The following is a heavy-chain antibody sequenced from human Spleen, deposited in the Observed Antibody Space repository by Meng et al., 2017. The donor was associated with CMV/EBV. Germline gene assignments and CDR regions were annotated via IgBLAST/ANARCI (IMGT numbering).Heavy chain of an antibody. CDR1: GYTFTGYY. CDR2: INPNSGGT. V-gene: IGHV1-2*02. CDR3: ARDYMGSYEY. D-gene: IGHD1-26*01. Sequence: ASVKVSCKASGYTFTGYYMHWVRQAPGQGLEWMGWINPNSGGTNYAQKFQGRVTMNRDTSISTAYMELSRLRSDDTALYYCARDYMGSYEYWGQGALVTVSS. J-gene: IGHJ4*02.